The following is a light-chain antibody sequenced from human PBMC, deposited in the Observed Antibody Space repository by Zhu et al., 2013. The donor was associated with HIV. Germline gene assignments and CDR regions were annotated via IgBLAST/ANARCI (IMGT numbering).Light chain of an antibody. CDR3: QSYDNSLTVV. CDR2: YNS. V-gene: IGLV1-40*01. J-gene: IGLJ2*01. CDR1: TSNIGGGYD. Sequence: SVLTQPPSVSGAPGQRVTISCTGSTSNIGGGYDVQWYQQLPGAAPKLIVYYNSLRPSGVSDRFSGSKSGSSASLVITGLQAEDVADYFCQSYDNSLTVVFGGGTKVTVL.